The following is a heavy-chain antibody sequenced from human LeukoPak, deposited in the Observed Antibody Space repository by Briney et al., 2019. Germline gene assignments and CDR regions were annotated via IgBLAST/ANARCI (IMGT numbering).Heavy chain of an antibody. CDR1: GGSISSSSYY. J-gene: IGHJ6*03. V-gene: IGHV4-39*07. D-gene: IGHD6-6*01. Sequence: PSETLSLTCTVSGGSISSSSYYWGWIRQPPGKGLEWIGSIYYSGSTYYNPSLKSRVTISVDTSKNQFSLKLSSVTAADTAVYYCARCIAARRAPGMSRRYYYYYMDVWGKGTTVTVSS. CDR2: IYYSGST. CDR3: ARCIAARRAPGMSRRYYYYYMDV.